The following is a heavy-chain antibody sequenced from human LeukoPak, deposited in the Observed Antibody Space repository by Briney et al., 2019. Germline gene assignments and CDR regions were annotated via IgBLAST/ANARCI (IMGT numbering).Heavy chain of an antibody. Sequence: PGGSLRLPCAASGFTFIHYAMGWVRQAPGKGLEWVSTISDSGGYTYYADSVKGRFTISRDNSKNTLYVQMNSLRAEDTAVYYCAKGSIAARSGLFDYWGQGTLVTVSS. CDR3: AKGSIAARSGLFDY. CDR2: ISDSGGYT. V-gene: IGHV3-23*01. J-gene: IGHJ4*02. D-gene: IGHD6-6*01. CDR1: GFTFIHYA.